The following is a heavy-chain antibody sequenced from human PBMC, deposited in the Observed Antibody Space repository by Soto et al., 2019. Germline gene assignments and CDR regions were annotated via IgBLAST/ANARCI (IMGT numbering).Heavy chain of an antibody. V-gene: IGHV3-21*01. D-gene: IGHD5-12*01. CDR3: ASVGYSGYEIHY. J-gene: IGHJ4*02. Sequence: GGSLRLSCAASGFTFSSYSMNWVRQAPGKGLEWVSSISSSSSYIYYADSVKGRFTISRDNAKNSLYLQMNSLRAEDTAVYYCASVGYSGYEIHYWGQGTLVTVSS. CDR2: ISSSSSYI. CDR1: GFTFSSYS.